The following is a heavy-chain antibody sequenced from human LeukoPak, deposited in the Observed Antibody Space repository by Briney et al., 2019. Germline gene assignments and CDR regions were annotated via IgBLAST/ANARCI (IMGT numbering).Heavy chain of an antibody. V-gene: IGHV3-7*04. J-gene: IGHJ5*02. D-gene: IGHD6-19*01. CDR3: ARDPGSGWWGGFDL. CDR2: IKQDGSEK. Sequence: GGSLRLSCAASGFTFSSYWMTWVRQAPGKGLEWVSNIKQDGSEKVYLDSMKGRFTISRDNSRDSLYLQMNSLRPEDTAVYYCARDPGSGWWGGFDLWGQGTLVTVSS. CDR1: GFTFSSYW.